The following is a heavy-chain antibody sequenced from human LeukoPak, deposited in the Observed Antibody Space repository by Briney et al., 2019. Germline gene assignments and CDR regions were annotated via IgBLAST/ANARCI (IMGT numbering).Heavy chain of an antibody. V-gene: IGHV3-48*01. CDR1: GFTFSSYS. D-gene: IGHD5-24*01. CDR2: ISSSSSTI. Sequence: GGPLRLSCAASGFTFSSYSMNWVRQAPGKGLEWVSYISSSSSTIYYADSVKGRFTISRDNAKNSLYLQMNSLRAEDTAVYYCAVLEMAVLGIWGQGTMVTVSS. J-gene: IGHJ3*02. CDR3: AVLEMAVLGI.